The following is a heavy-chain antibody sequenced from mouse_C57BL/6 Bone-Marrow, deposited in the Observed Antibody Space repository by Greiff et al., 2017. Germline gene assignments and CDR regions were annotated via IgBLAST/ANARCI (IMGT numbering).Heavy chain of an antibody. D-gene: IGHD3-1*01. CDR1: GYTFTSYG. CDR2: IYPKSGNT. Sequence: VQLQQSGAELVRPGASVKLSCKASGYTFTSYGMSWVKQRPGQGLEWIGEIYPKSGNTYYTEKFKGKATLTADKSSSTAYLELRSLTSEDSAVYFCARSPSGGYWGQGTTLTVSS. J-gene: IGHJ2*01. V-gene: IGHV1-81*01. CDR3: ARSPSGGY.